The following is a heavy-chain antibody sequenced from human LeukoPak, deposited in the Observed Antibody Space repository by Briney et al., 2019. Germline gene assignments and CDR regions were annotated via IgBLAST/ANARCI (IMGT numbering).Heavy chain of an antibody. CDR2: ISGSGGST. CDR3: AKDPTVVTDNWFDP. D-gene: IGHD4-23*01. J-gene: IGHJ5*02. Sequence: GGSLRLSCAASGFTFSSYAMSWVRQAPGKGLEWVSAISGSGGSTYYADSVKGRFTISRDNSKNTLYLQMNSLSAEDTAVYYCAKDPTVVTDNWFDPWGQGTLVTVSS. CDR1: GFTFSSYA. V-gene: IGHV3-23*01.